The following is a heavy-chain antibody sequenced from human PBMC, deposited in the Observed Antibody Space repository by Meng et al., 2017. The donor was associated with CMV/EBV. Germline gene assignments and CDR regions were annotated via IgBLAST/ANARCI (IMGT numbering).Heavy chain of an antibody. J-gene: IGHJ3*02. CDR3: AKDYSSSWQSDAFDI. CDR2: IWYDGSNK. Sequence: GESLKISCAASGFTFSSYGMHWVRQAPGKGLEWVAVIWYDGSNKYYADSVKGRFTISRDNSKNTLYLQMNSLRAEDTAVYYCAKDYSSSWQSDAFDIWGQGTMVTVSS. V-gene: IGHV3-30*02. D-gene: IGHD6-13*01. CDR1: GFTFSSYG.